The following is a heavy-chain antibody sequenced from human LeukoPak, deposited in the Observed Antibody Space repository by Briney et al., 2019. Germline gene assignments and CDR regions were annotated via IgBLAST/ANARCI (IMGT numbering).Heavy chain of an antibody. D-gene: IGHD1-1*01. CDR3: TRDRGAYNLYDY. CDR1: GFTFGDHA. CDR2: IRSKAYGETA. Sequence: GGSLRLSCTASGFTFGDHAMSWIRRAPGKGLEWVGFIRSKAYGETADYAASVKGRFTISRDDSKAIAYLQMNSLKTEDTAVYHCTRDRGAYNLYDYWGQGTLVTVSS. J-gene: IGHJ4*02. V-gene: IGHV3-49*03.